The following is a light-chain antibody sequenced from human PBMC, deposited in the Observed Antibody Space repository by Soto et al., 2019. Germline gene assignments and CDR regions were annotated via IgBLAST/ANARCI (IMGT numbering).Light chain of an antibody. J-gene: IGLJ3*02. CDR1: NSDVGGYNY. Sequence: QSALTQPASVSGSPGQSITISCTGTNSDVGGYNYFSWYQQHPGKVPKLMICEVTHRPPGVSNLFSGSKSGTTAPLTISVLQTEDADDYYCTSYTSRSTWVFGGGTKLTVL. CDR3: TSYTSRSTWV. CDR2: EVT. V-gene: IGLV2-14*01.